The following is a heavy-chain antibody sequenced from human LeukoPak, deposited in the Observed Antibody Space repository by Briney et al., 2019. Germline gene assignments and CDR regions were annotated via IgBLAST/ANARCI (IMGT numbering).Heavy chain of an antibody. J-gene: IGHJ4*02. V-gene: IGHV3-23*01. CDR2: ISSGGRNT. Sequence: QTGGSLRLSCAVSGFTFSSYGMSWVRQAPGKGLEWVSTISSGGRNTYYADSVKGRFTISRDNSKNSLYLQMNSLRDEDTAVYYCASAGSGLYWGQGTLVTVSS. CDR1: GFTFSSYG. D-gene: IGHD6-19*01. CDR3: ASAGSGLY.